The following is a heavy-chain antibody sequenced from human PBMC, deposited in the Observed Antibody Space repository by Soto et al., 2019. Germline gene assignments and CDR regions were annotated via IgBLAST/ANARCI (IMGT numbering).Heavy chain of an antibody. D-gene: IGHD6-13*01. J-gene: IGHJ6*02. CDR1: GFTFSSYA. CDR3: AKARAAGTWSYYGMVV. Sequence: EVQLLESGGGLVQPGGSLRLSCAASGFTFSSYAMSWVRQAPGKGLEWVSAISGSGGSTYYADSVKGRFTISRDNSKNTLYLQMNSLRAEDTAVYYCAKARAAGTWSYYGMVVWGQGTTVTVSS. V-gene: IGHV3-23*01. CDR2: ISGSGGST.